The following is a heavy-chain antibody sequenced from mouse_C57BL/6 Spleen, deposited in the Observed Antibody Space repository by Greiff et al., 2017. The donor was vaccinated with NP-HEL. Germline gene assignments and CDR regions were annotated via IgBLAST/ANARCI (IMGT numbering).Heavy chain of an antibody. J-gene: IGHJ1*03. V-gene: IGHV1-81*01. D-gene: IGHD1-1*01. CDR1: GYTFTSYG. CDR2: IYPRSGNT. Sequence: VQLQQSGAELARPGASVKLSCKASGYTFTSYGISWVKQRTGQGLEWIGEIYPRSGNTYYNEKFKGKATLTADKSSSTAYMELRSLTSEDSAVYFCAHYYYGSYWYFDVWGTGTTVTVSS. CDR3: AHYYYGSYWYFDV.